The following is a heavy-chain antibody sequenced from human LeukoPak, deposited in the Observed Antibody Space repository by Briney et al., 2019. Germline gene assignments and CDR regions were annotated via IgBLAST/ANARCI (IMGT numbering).Heavy chain of an antibody. CDR3: ARDRNTDFWSGYYTNYCDY. V-gene: IGHV3-7*01. D-gene: IGHD3-3*01. J-gene: IGHJ4*02. Sequence: GGSLRLSCAASGFTLSTYWMNWVRQAPGKGLEWVATIKQDGGEKYYVDSVKGRFTISRDNAKNSLYLQMNSLRAEDTAVYYCARDRNTDFWSGYYTNYCDYWGQGTLVTVSS. CDR1: GFTLSTYW. CDR2: IKQDGGEK.